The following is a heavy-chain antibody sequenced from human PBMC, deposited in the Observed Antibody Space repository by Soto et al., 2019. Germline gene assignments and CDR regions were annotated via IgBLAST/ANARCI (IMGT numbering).Heavy chain of an antibody. Sequence: QVQLVESGGGVVQPGRSLRLSCAASGFTLSSYGMHWVRQGPGKGLEWVAVISYDGSNKYYADSVKGRFTISRDNSKNTLYLQMNSLRAEDTAVYYCAKDGRGPYSSSWYDWFDPWGQGTLVTVSS. CDR1: GFTLSSYG. CDR2: ISYDGSNK. D-gene: IGHD6-13*01. V-gene: IGHV3-30*18. CDR3: AKDGRGPYSSSWYDWFDP. J-gene: IGHJ5*02.